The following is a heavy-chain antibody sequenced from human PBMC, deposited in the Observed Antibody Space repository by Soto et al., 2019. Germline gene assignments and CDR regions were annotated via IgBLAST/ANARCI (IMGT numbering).Heavy chain of an antibody. V-gene: IGHV3-30-3*01. Sequence: QVQLVQSGGGVVRPGRSLRLPCEASGFTFSSYSMNWVRQSPGKGLEWVAVVSYDGNRKYYADSVKGRFTISRDNAKNTLYPQMDNLRTEDTAVYHCARGLVVTAKGWFDLWGQGTLVTLSP. CDR2: VSYDGNRK. J-gene: IGHJ5*02. CDR1: GFTFSSYS. D-gene: IGHD2-21*02. CDR3: ARGLVVTAKGWFDL.